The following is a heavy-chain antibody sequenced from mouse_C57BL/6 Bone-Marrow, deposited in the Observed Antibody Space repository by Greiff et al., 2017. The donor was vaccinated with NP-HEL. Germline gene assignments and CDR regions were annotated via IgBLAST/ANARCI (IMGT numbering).Heavy chain of an antibody. Sequence: EVHLVESGVGLVKPGGSLKLSCAASGFTFSSYAMSWVRQTPEKRLEWVATISDGGSYTYYPDNVKGRFTISRDNAKNNLYLQMSHLKSEDTAMYYCARDQGPFAYWGQGTLVTVSA. J-gene: IGHJ3*01. CDR1: GFTFSSYA. CDR3: ARDQGPFAY. D-gene: IGHD3-2*02. CDR2: ISDGGSYT. V-gene: IGHV5-4*01.